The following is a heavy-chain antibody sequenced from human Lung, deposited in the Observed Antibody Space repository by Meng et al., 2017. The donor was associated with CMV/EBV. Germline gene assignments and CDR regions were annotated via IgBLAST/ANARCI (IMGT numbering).Heavy chain of an antibody. V-gene: IGHV1-8*01. J-gene: IGHJ5*02. D-gene: IGHD2-15*01. Sequence: QVQLVQSGPEVKKPGAPVRVSCKASGYNFTGYHITWVRQATGQGLEWMGWMNPNSGDTGYAQKFQGRVTITRHTSVDTAYLELSSLTSEDSAVYYCARGLPDTTLNDLWGQGTLVTVSS. CDR1: GYNFTGYH. CDR3: ARGLPDTTLNDL. CDR2: MNPNSGDT.